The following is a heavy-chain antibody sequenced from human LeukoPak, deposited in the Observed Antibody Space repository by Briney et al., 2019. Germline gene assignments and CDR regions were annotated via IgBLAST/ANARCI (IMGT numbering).Heavy chain of an antibody. J-gene: IGHJ6*03. V-gene: IGHV4-4*07. CDR2: VYTSGST. CDR3: ARLVASYDFWSGYYRPYYYYMDV. CDR1: GVSISSYC. D-gene: IGHD3-3*01. Sequence: PSETLSLTCTVSGVSISSYCWSWIRQPAGKGLEWIGRVYTSGSTNYNPSLKSRVTMSVDTSKNQFSLKLSSVTAADTAVYYCARLVASYDFWSGYYRPYYYYMDVWGKGTTVTVSS.